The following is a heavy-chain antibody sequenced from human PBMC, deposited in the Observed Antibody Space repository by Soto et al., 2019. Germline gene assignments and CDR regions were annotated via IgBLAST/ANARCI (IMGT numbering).Heavy chain of an antibody. V-gene: IGHV3-30*14. CDR2: VSYDGGNK. D-gene: IGHD3-10*01. J-gene: IGHJ4*02. CDR1: GFTFSSYA. CDR3: VKDLRLYYGSGSHFDY. Sequence: GGSLRLSCAASGFTFSSYAMHWVRQAPGKGLEWVAVVSYDGGNKYYADSVKGRFTISRDNSKNTLSLQMSSLRADDTAVYYCVKDLRLYYGSGSHFDYWGQGTLVTVSS.